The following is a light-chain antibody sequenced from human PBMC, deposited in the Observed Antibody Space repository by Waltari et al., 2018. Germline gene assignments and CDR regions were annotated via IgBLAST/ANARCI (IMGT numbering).Light chain of an antibody. CDR3: SSYIGSSTLEL. CDR1: SSDVGGSNY. CDR2: DVS. Sequence: QSALTQPASVSGSPGQSITISCTGTSSDVGGSNYASWYQQHPGKAPKLIIFDVSDRPSGVSNRFSGSKSGNTASLTISGLQAEDEADYYCSSYIGSSTLELFGGGTSLTVL. J-gene: IGLJ2*01. V-gene: IGLV2-14*03.